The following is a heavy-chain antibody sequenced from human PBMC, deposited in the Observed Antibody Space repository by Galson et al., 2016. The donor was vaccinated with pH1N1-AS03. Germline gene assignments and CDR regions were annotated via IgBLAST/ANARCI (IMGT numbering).Heavy chain of an antibody. CDR3: AKERGARDAYDI. Sequence: SVKVSCKASGYTFTSYAMHWVRQAPGQRLEWMGWINAGDGNTKYSQKFQGRVTITRDTSASTAYMELSSLRPEDTAVYSCAKERGARDAYDIWGQGTMVTVSS. V-gene: IGHV1-3*01. CDR1: GYTFTSYA. CDR2: INAGDGNT. J-gene: IGHJ3*02. D-gene: IGHD4-17*01.